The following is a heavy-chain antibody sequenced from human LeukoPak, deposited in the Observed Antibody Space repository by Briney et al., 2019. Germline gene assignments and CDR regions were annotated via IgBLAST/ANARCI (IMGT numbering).Heavy chain of an antibody. D-gene: IGHD3-22*01. Sequence: SETLSLTCTVSGGSVSSGSYYWSWIRQPPGKGLEWIGYIYYSGSTNYNPSLKSRVTISVDTSKNQFSLKLSSVTAADTAVYYCARGPPLYYYDSSGYSAPHDYWGQGTLVTVSS. CDR1: GGSVSSGSYY. CDR2: IYYSGST. CDR3: ARGPPLYYYDSSGYSAPHDY. J-gene: IGHJ4*02. V-gene: IGHV4-61*01.